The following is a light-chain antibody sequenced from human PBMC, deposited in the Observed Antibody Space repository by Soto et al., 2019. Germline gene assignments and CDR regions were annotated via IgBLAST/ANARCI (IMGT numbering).Light chain of an antibody. CDR1: QGISSY. CDR3: QQSYSSLPLT. V-gene: IGKV1-8*01. Sequence: AIRMTQSPSSLSASTGDRVTITCRASQGISSYLAWYQQKPGKAPKLLIYAASTLQSGVPSRFSGSGSGTDFTLTISSLQPEDFAIYYCQQSYSSLPLTFGGGTKVDIK. J-gene: IGKJ4*01. CDR2: AAS.